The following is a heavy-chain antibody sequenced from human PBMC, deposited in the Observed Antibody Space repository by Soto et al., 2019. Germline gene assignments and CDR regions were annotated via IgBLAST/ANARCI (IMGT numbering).Heavy chain of an antibody. CDR3: AHDYSKRGGAFDI. CDR2: IIPIFGTA. Sequence: QVQLVQSGAEVKKPGSSVKVSCKASGGTFSSYAISWVRQAPGQGLEWMGGIIPIFGTANYAQKFQGRVTITADEATSTADMELSSLRSEDTAVYYCAHDYSKRGGAFDIWGQGTMVTVSS. J-gene: IGHJ3*02. CDR1: GGTFSSYA. D-gene: IGHD4-4*01. V-gene: IGHV1-69*12.